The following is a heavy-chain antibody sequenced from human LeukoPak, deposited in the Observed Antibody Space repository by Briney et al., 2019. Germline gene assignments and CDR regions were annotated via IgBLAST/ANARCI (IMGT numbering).Heavy chain of an antibody. V-gene: IGHV4-59*08. CDR1: GGSISSYY. Sequence: SETLSLTCTVSGGSISSYYWSWIRQPPGEGLEWIGYVYHTGSTKYNPSLKSRVTISVDTSKKQLSLKLSSVTAADTAVYYCASSAGYDILTAYLLDYWGQGTLVTVSS. CDR3: ASSAGYDILTAYLLDY. D-gene: IGHD3-9*01. J-gene: IGHJ4*02. CDR2: VYHTGST.